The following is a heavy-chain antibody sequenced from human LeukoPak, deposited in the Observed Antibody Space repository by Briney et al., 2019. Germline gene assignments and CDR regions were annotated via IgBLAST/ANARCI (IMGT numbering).Heavy chain of an antibody. J-gene: IGHJ4*02. CDR1: GGSISSGSYY. Sequence: SETLSLTCTVSGGSISSGSYYWSWIRQPAGKGLEWIGRIYTSGSTNYNPSLKSRVTISVDTSKNQFSLKLSSVTAADTAVYYCASGLRYFDLYYWGQGTLVNVSS. CDR3: ASGLRYFDLYY. CDR2: IYTSGST. D-gene: IGHD3-9*01. V-gene: IGHV4-61*02.